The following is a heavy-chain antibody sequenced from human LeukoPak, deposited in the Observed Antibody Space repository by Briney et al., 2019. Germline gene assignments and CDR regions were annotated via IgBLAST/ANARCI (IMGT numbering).Heavy chain of an antibody. CDR1: GGSISSYY. J-gene: IGHJ3*02. D-gene: IGHD3-10*01. CDR2: IYYSGST. V-gene: IGHV4-39*01. Sequence: PSETLSLTCTVSGGSISSYYWGWIRQPPGKGLEWIGSIYYSGSTYYNPSLKSRVTISVDTSKNQFSLKLSSVTAADTAVYYCASRGRLMVRGDDAFDIWGQGTMVTVSS. CDR3: ASRGRLMVRGDDAFDI.